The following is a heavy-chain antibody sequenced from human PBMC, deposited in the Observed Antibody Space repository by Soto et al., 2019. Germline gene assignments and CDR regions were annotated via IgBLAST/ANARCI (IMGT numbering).Heavy chain of an antibody. CDR2: VSGSGGST. Sequence: EVQLLESGGGLVQPGGSLRLSCAASGFTFSSYAMSWVRQAPGRGLEWVSAVSGSGGSTYYADSVKGRFTISRDNSENTLYLQMNSLRAEDTAVYYCARDPSSGWCRLYFDCWGQGTLVTVSS. V-gene: IGHV3-23*01. J-gene: IGHJ4*02. CDR1: GFTFSSYA. D-gene: IGHD6-19*01. CDR3: ARDPSSGWCRLYFDC.